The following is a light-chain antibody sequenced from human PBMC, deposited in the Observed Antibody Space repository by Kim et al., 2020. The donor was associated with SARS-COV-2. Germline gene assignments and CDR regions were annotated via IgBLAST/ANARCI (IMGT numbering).Light chain of an antibody. Sequence: QSVLTQPPSVSGAPGQRVSISCSGSTSNIGSNSVNWYQQVPGVAPKLLIYSTNQRPSGVPGRFSASKSGTSASLAIIGLQSEDDADYYCAAWDDSLNGHVFGTGTKVTVL. J-gene: IGLJ1*01. V-gene: IGLV1-44*01. CDR2: STN. CDR1: TSNIGSNS. CDR3: AAWDDSLNGHV.